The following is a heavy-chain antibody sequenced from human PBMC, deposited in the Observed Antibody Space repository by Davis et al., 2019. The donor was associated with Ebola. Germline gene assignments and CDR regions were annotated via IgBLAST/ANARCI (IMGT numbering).Heavy chain of an antibody. CDR1: GFTFSSYA. D-gene: IGHD1-26*01. J-gene: IGHJ4*02. CDR2: ISSNGGST. CDR3: VKGGSGSYFYSYFDY. V-gene: IGHV3-64D*08. Sequence: GGSLRLSCSASGFTFSSYAMHWVRQAPGKGLEYVSAISSNGGSTYYADSVKGRFTISRDNSKNTLYLQMSSLRAEDTAVYYCVKGGSGSYFYSYFDYWGQGTLVTVSS.